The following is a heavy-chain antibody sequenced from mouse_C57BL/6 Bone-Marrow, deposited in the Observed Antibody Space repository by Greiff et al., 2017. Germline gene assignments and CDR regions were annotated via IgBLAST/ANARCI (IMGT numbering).Heavy chain of an antibody. Sequence: VKLVESGPELVKPGASVKLSCKASGYTFTSYDINWVKQRPGQGLEWIGWIYPRDGSTKYNEKFKGKATLTVDTSSSTAYMELHSLTSEDSAVYFCARSPYYYGSSYDWFAYWGQGTLVTVSA. CDR1: GYTFTSYD. D-gene: IGHD1-1*01. V-gene: IGHV1-85*01. CDR2: IYPRDGST. J-gene: IGHJ3*01. CDR3: ARSPYYYGSSYDWFAY.